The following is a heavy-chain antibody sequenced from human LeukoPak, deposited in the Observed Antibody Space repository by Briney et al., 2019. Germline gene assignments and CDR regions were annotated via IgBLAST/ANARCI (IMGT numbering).Heavy chain of an antibody. Sequence: SETLSLTCAVYGGSFRGYYWSWIRQPPGKGLEWIGEINHSGSTNYNPSLKSRVTISVDTSKNQFSLKLSSVTAADTAVYYCARKLPYFNPKNWFDPWGQGTLVTVSS. V-gene: IGHV4-34*01. D-gene: IGHD1-26*01. CDR3: ARKLPYFNPKNWFDP. J-gene: IGHJ5*02. CDR1: GGSFRGYY. CDR2: INHSGST.